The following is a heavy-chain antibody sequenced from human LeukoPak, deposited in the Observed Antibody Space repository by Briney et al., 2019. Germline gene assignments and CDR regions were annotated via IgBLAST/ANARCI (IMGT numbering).Heavy chain of an antibody. CDR1: GGSISSSNW. J-gene: IGHJ6*02. CDR3: ARGFPYSSSWYVYYYYYGMDV. D-gene: IGHD6-13*01. Sequence: SGTLSLTCAVSGGSISSSNWWSWVRQPPGKGLEWIGEIYHSGSTNYNPSLKSRVTISVDKSKNQFSLKLSSVTAADTAVYYCARGFPYSSSWYVYYYYYGMDVWGQGTTVTVSS. CDR2: IYHSGST. V-gene: IGHV4-4*02.